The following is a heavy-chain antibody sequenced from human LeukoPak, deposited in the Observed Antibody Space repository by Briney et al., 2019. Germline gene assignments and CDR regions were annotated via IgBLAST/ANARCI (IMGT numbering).Heavy chain of an antibody. CDR2: ISAYNGNT. Sequence: GGSLRLSCAASGFTFTSYGISWVRQAPGQGLEWMGWISAYNGNTNYAQKLQGRVTMTTDTSTSTAYMELRSLRSDDTAVYYCARDRAVAGNRLDYWGQGTLVTVSS. CDR1: GFTFTSYG. V-gene: IGHV1-18*01. J-gene: IGHJ4*02. D-gene: IGHD6-19*01. CDR3: ARDRAVAGNRLDY.